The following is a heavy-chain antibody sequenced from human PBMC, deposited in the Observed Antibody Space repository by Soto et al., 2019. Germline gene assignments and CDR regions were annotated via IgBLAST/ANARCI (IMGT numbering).Heavy chain of an antibody. CDR2: ILHTGST. CDR1: GDSFSSSNW. Sequence: QVQLQESGPRLVKPSGTLSLTCGVSGDSFSSSNWWTWVRQSPGKGLEWIGDILHTGSTDYSPSLRSRVTLLIDASKKEFYLNLTSVTATDTAIYYCARSPRRVDGKWYLDYWGQGALVTVSS. CDR3: ARSPRRVDGKWYLDY. J-gene: IGHJ4*02. D-gene: IGHD2-15*01. V-gene: IGHV4-4*02.